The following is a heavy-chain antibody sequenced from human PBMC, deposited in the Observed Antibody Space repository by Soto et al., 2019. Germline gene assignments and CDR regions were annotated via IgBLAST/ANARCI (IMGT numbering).Heavy chain of an antibody. CDR1: GYTFSIYW. CDR3: ARGPGGYYFAMDV. CDR2: IYPRDSET. D-gene: IGHD3-10*01. Sequence: EVLLVQSGAEVKKPGESLKISCKASGYTFSIYWIGWARQMPGKGLEWMGIIYPRDSETRYSPSFQGQVTMSVDKSVNTAYVQWSSLKASDTAIYYCARGPGGYYFAMDVWGQGTTVSVSS. V-gene: IGHV5-51*01. J-gene: IGHJ6*02.